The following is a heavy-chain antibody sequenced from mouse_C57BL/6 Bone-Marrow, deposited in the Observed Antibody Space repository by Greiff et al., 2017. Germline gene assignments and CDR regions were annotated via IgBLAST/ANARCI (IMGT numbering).Heavy chain of an antibody. CDR2: IYPSSGNT. CDR1: GYTFTSYG. CDR3: ARCTTVVADY. J-gene: IGHJ2*01. V-gene: IGHV1-81*01. D-gene: IGHD1-1*01. Sequence: VQLQESGAELARPGASVKLSCKASGYTFTSYGISWVKQRTGQGLEWIGEIYPSSGNTYYNEKFKGKATLTADKSSSTAYMELRSLTSEDSAVYFCARCTTVVADYWGQGTTLTVSS.